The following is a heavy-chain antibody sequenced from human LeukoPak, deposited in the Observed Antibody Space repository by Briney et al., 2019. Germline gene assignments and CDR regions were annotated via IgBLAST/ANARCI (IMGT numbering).Heavy chain of an antibody. CDR3: ARLDCSSTSCYPSYYYYGMDV. J-gene: IGHJ6*02. V-gene: IGHV1-8*02. CDR2: MNPNSGNT. D-gene: IGHD2-2*01. CDR1: GYTFTGYY. Sequence: ASVKVSCKASGYTFTGYYMHWVRQAPGQGLEWMGWMNPNSGNTGYAQKFQGRVTMTRNTSISTAYMELSSLRSEDTAVYYCARLDCSSTSCYPSYYYYGMDVWGQGTTVTVSS.